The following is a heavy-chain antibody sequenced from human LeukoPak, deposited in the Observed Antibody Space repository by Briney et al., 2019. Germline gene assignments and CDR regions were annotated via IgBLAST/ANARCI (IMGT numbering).Heavy chain of an antibody. V-gene: IGHV4-34*01. CDR1: GGPFSGYY. J-gene: IGHJ4*02. CDR2: INHSGST. CDR3: ARGYGDYLAFDY. Sequence: PSETLSLTCAVYGGPFSGYYWSWIRQPPGKGLEWIGEINHSGSTNYNPSLKSRVTISVDTSKNQFSLKLSSVTAADTAVYYCARGYGDYLAFDYWGQGTLVTVSS. D-gene: IGHD4-17*01.